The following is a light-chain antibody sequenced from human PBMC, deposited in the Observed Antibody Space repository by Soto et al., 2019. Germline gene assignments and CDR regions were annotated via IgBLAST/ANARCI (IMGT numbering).Light chain of an antibody. CDR1: SSNIGAGFD. Sequence: QPVLTQPPSVSGAPGQRVAISCTGSSSNIGAGFDVHWYQQLPGTAPKLLIYANTNRPSGVPDRFSGSKSGTSASLAITGLQAEDDADYYCQSYGSSLSGVIFGGGTKLTVL. J-gene: IGLJ2*01. CDR3: QSYGSSLSGVI. V-gene: IGLV1-40*01. CDR2: ANT.